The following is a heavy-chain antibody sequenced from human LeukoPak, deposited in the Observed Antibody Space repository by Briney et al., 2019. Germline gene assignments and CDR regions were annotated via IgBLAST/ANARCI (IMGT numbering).Heavy chain of an antibody. CDR2: INHSGST. J-gene: IGHJ5*02. D-gene: IGHD6-19*01. Sequence: SETLSLTCAVYGGSFSGYYWSWIRQPPGKGLEWIGEINHSGSTNYNPSLKSRVTISVDTSKNQFSLKLSSVTAADTAVYYCARDPGFSSSFMIFDPWGQGTLVTVSS. CDR1: GGSFSGYY. CDR3: ARDPGFSSSFMIFDP. V-gene: IGHV4-34*01.